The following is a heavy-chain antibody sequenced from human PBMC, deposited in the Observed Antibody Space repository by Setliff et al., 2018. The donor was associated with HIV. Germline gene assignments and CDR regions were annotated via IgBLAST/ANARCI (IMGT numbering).Heavy chain of an antibody. D-gene: IGHD3-3*01. V-gene: IGHV4-59*01. CDR3: ARRSGFFLDY. Sequence: SETLSLTCTVSGGSINNYYWSWIRQPPGKALEWIGYVYSTGSTNYKSSLKSRVTISVDTSKNQLSLKLRSVTAADTAVYYCARRSGFFLDYWGQGTLVTVS. J-gene: IGHJ4*02. CDR2: VYSTGST. CDR1: GGSINNYY.